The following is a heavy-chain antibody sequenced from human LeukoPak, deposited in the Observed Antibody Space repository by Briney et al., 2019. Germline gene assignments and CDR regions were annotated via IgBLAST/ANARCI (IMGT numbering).Heavy chain of an antibody. CDR3: ARVAGYNWNDLQENFDY. CDR2: MNPNSGNT. J-gene: IGHJ4*02. V-gene: IGHV1-8*01. CDR1: GYTFTSYD. D-gene: IGHD1-1*01. Sequence: GAPVKVSCKASGYTFTSYDINWVRQATGQGLEWMGWMNPNSGNTGYAQKFQGRVTMTRDTSISTAYMELSSLRSEGTAVYYCARVAGYNWNDLQENFDYWGQGTLVTVSS.